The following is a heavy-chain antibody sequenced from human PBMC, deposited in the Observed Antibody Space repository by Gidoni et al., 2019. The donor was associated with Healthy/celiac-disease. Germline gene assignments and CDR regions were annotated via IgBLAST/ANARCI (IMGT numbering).Heavy chain of an antibody. CDR2: ISSSSSYI. D-gene: IGHD5-12*01. J-gene: IGHJ6*02. CDR3: ARDYSGYDPPYYYYGMDV. CDR1: GFTFSSSS. Sequence: EVQLVESGGGLVKPGGSLRLSCAASGFTFSSSSLNWVRQAPGKGLEWVSSISSSSSYIYYADSVKGRFTISRDNAKNSLYLQMNSLRAEDTAVYYCARDYSGYDPPYYYYGMDVWGQGTTVTVSS. V-gene: IGHV3-21*01.